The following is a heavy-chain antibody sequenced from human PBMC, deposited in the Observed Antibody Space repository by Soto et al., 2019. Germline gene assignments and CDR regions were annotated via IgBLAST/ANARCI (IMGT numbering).Heavy chain of an antibody. J-gene: IGHJ6*02. CDR2: TYITGDS. CDR3: AGDTRVFGGMDV. V-gene: IGHV4-4*07. CDR1: GGSITSYY. Sequence: SETLSLTCTVSGGSITSYYWSWIRQPAGKGLEWIGRTYITGDSNYSPSLKSRVTMSLDTSKNQFSLKLSSATAADTAVYYCAGDTRVFGGMDVWGRGTTVTVS. D-gene: IGHD3-3*01.